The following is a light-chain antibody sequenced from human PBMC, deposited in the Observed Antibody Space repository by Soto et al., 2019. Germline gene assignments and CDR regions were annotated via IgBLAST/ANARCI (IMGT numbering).Light chain of an antibody. J-gene: IGLJ1*01. V-gene: IGLV2-14*03. CDR3: SSYTSSGTYV. CDR2: DVS. CDR1: SSDLGAYTY. Sequence: QSVLTQPASVSGSPGQSITVSCTGTSSDLGAYTYVSWYQQHPGKAPKLIIHDVSNRPSGVSNRSSGSKSGNSASLTISGLQAEDEADYYCSSYTSSGTYVFGSGTKVTVL.